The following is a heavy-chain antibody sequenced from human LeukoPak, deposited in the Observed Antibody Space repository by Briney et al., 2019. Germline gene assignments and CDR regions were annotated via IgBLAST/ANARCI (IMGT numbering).Heavy chain of an antibody. CDR3: AKGVWDSSGWYLDY. D-gene: IGHD6-19*01. V-gene: IGHV1-69*02. J-gene: IGHJ4*02. Sequence: SVKASCKASGGTFSSYTISWVRQAPGQGLEWMGRIIPILGIANYAQKFQGRVTITADKSTSTAYMELSSLRSEDTAVYYCAKGVWDSSGWYLDYWGQGTLVTVSS. CDR2: IIPILGIA. CDR1: GGTFSSYT.